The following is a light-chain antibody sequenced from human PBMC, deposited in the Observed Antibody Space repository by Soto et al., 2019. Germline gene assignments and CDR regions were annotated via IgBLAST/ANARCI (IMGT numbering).Light chain of an antibody. Sequence: QSALTQPPSASGSPGQSVTISRTGTSSDVGGYNCVSWYQQHPGKAPKLMIYEVSKRPSGVPDRFSGSKSGNTASLTVSGLQAEDEADYYCSSYAGSNIPVVFGGGTQLTVL. CDR3: SSYAGSNIPVV. V-gene: IGLV2-8*01. J-gene: IGLJ2*01. CDR1: SSDVGGYNC. CDR2: EVS.